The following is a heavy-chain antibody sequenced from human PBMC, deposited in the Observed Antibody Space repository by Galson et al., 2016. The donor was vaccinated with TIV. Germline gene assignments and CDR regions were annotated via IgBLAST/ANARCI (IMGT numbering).Heavy chain of an antibody. CDR1: GFGFSDYF. CDR3: TRDVTRMDV. V-gene: IGHV3-11*01. D-gene: IGHD5-18*01. J-gene: IGHJ6*02. CDR2: ISPSGITM. Sequence: ALRLSCAASGFGFSDYFMTWVRQAPGKGLEWISDISPSGITMYYADSVKGRFTISRDNAKSSLYLQMNTLRVEDTAVYYCTRDVTRMDVWGQGTTVTVSS.